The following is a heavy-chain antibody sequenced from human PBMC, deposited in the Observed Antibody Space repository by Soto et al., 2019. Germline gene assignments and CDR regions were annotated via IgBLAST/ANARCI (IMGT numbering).Heavy chain of an antibody. CDR1: GGSISSGDYY. V-gene: IGHV4-61*08. CDR2: IYYSGST. D-gene: IGHD6-19*01. Sequence: KTSETLSLTCTVSGGSISSGDYYWSWIRQPPGKGLEWIGYIYYSGSTSYNPSLKSRVTISVDTSKNQFSLKLRSVTAADTAVYYCASDRSSGWDQGYGMDVWGQGTTVTVSS. J-gene: IGHJ6*02. CDR3: ASDRSSGWDQGYGMDV.